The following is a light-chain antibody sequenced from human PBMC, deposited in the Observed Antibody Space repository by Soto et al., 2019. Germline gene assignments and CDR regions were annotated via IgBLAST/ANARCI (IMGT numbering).Light chain of an antibody. CDR3: QQSYITPPT. J-gene: IGKJ3*01. Sequence: DIQMTQSPSSLSASVGDRVTITCRASQSISSYLNWYQQKPGKAPKLLIYAASSLQSGVPSRFSGSGSGTDFTLTISSLQREDFATYYCQQSYITPPTFGPGTKVDI. CDR1: QSISSY. CDR2: AAS. V-gene: IGKV1-39*01.